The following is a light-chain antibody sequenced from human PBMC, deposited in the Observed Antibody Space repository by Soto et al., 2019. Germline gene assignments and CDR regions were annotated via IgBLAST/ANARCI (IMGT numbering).Light chain of an antibody. Sequence: EVVLTQSPDTLSLSPGERATLSCRASQSVSRDYLVWYQQKPGQAPRLLIYGASSRATGIPDRFSGSGSGTDFTLTISRLEPEDFAVYYCQQYGGVPYTFGQGTKVDIK. V-gene: IGKV3-20*01. CDR3: QQYGGVPYT. CDR1: QSVSRDY. CDR2: GAS. J-gene: IGKJ2*01.